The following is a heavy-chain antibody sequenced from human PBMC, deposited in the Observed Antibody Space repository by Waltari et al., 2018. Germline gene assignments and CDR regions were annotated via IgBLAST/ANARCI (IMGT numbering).Heavy chain of an antibody. Sequence: QVQLVQSGAEVKKPGSSVKVSCKASGGTFSSYAISWVRQAPGQGLEWMGGIIPILGIANYEQKFQGRVTITADESTSTAYMELSSLRSEDTAVYYCARDRDNSSSWYDPLDYWGQGTLVTVSS. CDR2: IIPILGIA. CDR1: GGTFSSYA. CDR3: ARDRDNSSSWYDPLDY. D-gene: IGHD6-13*01. V-gene: IGHV1-69*04. J-gene: IGHJ4*02.